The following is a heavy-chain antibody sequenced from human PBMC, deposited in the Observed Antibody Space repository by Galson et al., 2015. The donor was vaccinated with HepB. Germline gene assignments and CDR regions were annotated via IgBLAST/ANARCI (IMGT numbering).Heavy chain of an antibody. J-gene: IGHJ3*02. D-gene: IGHD3-22*01. V-gene: IGHV1-69*13. CDR2: IIPIFGTA. CDR1: GGTFSSYA. CDR3: ARETTYYYDSSGYQADAFDI. Sequence: SVKVSCKASGGTFSSYAISWVRQAPGRGLEWMGGIIPIFGTANYAQKFQGRVTITADESTNTAYMELSSLRSEDTAVYYCARETTYYYDSSGYQADAFDIWGQGTMVTVSS.